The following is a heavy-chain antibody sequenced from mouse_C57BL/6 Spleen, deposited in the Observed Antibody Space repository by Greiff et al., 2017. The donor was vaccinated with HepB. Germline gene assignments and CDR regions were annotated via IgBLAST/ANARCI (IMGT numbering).Heavy chain of an antibody. V-gene: IGHV1-81*01. D-gene: IGHD1-1*01. CDR3: ARRFITTVVAADAMDY. Sequence: VQLQQSGAELARPGASVKLSCKASGYTFTSYGISWVKQRTGQGLEWIGEIYPRSGNTYYNEKFKGKATLTADKSSSTAYMVLRSLTSEDSAVYFCARRFITTVVAADAMDYWGQGTSVTVSS. CDR2: IYPRSGNT. J-gene: IGHJ4*01. CDR1: GYTFTSYG.